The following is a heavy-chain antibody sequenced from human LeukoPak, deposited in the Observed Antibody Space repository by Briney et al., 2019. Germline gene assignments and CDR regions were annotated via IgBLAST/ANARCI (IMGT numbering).Heavy chain of an antibody. CDR3: ARNYYDSSGYYADY. Sequence: SETLSLTCTVSGGSISSGDYYWSWIRQPPGKGLEWIGYIYYSGSTNYNPSLKSRVTISVDTSKNQFSLKLSSVTAADTAVYYCARNYYDSSGYYADYWGQGTLVTVSS. V-gene: IGHV4-61*08. CDR2: IYYSGST. D-gene: IGHD3-22*01. CDR1: GGSISSGDYY. J-gene: IGHJ4*02.